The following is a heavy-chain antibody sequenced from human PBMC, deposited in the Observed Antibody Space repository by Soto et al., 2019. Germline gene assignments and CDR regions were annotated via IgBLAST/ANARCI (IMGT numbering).Heavy chain of an antibody. V-gene: IGHV3-13*01. CDR2: IGTAGDT. CDR3: ARDRYDTSGYYCHFDY. Sequence: GGSLRLSCAASGFTFSSYDMHWVRQATGKGLEWVSAIGTAGDTYYPGSVKGRFTISRENAKNSLYLQMNSLRAGDTAVYYCARDRYDTSGYYCHFDYWGQGTLVTVSS. CDR1: GFTFSSYD. D-gene: IGHD3-22*01. J-gene: IGHJ4*02.